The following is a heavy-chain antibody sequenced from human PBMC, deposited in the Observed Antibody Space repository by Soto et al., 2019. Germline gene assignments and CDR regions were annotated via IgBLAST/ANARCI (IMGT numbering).Heavy chain of an antibody. D-gene: IGHD3-16*01. V-gene: IGHV1-69*02. J-gene: IGHJ3*02. CDR2: IIPILGIA. Sequence: VSSGKVSCKASGGTFSSYTISWVRQAPGQGLEWMGRIIPILGIANYAQKFQGRVTITADKSTSTAYMELSSLRSEDTAVYYCAIVMITFEGVSFRAFDIWGQGTMVTVSS. CDR3: AIVMITFEGVSFRAFDI. CDR1: GGTFSSYT.